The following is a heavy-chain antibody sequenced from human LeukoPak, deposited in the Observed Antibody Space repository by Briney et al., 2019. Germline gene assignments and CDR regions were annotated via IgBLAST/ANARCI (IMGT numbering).Heavy chain of an antibody. J-gene: IGHJ4*02. D-gene: IGHD3-9*01. CDR2: IYYSGST. V-gene: IGHV4-39*01. CDR1: GGSISSSSYY. CDR3: ARQGTYYDILTGYRPYPVDY. Sequence: SETLSLTCTVSGGSISSSSYYWGWIHQPPGKGLEWIGSIYYSGSTYYNPSLKSRVTISVDTSKNQFSLKLSSVTAADTAVYYCARQGTYYDILTGYRPYPVDYWGQGTLVTVSS.